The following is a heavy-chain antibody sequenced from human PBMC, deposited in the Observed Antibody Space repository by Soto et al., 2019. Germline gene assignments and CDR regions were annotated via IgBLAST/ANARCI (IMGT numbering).Heavy chain of an antibody. Sequence: WIGYIYYSGSTNYNPSLKSRVTISVDTSKNQFSLKLSSVTAADIAVYYCDGDHRDLHSFPTRRSSDL. D-gene: IGHD1-1*01. CDR3: DGDHRDLHSFPTRRSSDL. V-gene: IGHV4-59*08. CDR2: IYYSGST. J-gene: IGHJ2*01.